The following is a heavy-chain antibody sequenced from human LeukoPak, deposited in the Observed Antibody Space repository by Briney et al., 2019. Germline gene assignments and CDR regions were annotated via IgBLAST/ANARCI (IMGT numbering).Heavy chain of an antibody. CDR2: INHSGST. Sequence: SETLSLTCAVYGGSFSGYYWSWIRQPPGKGLEWIGEINHSGSTNYNPSLKSRVTISVDTSKNRFSLKLSSVTAADTAVYYCARRPQRITMVRVNWFDPWGQGTLVTVSS. CDR1: GGSFSGYY. D-gene: IGHD3-10*01. J-gene: IGHJ5*02. CDR3: ARRPQRITMVRVNWFDP. V-gene: IGHV4-34*01.